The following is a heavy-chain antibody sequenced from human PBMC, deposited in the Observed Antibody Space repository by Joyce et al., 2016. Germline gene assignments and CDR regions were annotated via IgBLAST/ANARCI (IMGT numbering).Heavy chain of an antibody. V-gene: IGHV3-15*01. CDR2: IKSKNDGGTL. CDR1: GLTFRTTW. Sequence: VQLVESGGGLVQPGESLRLSCGVSGLTFRTTWMIWVRQAPGKGLEWIGRIKSKNDGGTLDYIEAVKGRFTLSRDDSTNTEYLQMDSLKIEDTAMYYCTTDPRYWGRGTLVTVSS. CDR3: TTDPRY. J-gene: IGHJ4*02.